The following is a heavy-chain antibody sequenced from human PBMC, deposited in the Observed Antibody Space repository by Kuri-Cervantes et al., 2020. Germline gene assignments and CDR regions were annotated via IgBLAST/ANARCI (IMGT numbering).Heavy chain of an antibody. CDR3: AREDCSSTSCYFDY. V-gene: IGHV3-21*01. CDR2: ISSSSSYI. Sequence: GESLKISCEVSGLSIYVRNWVRLAAGKGLEWVSSISSSSSYIYYADSVKGRFTISRDNAKNSLYLQMNSLRAEDTAVYYCAREDCSSTSCYFDYWGQGTLVTVSS. D-gene: IGHD2-2*01. J-gene: IGHJ4*02. CDR1: GLSIYV.